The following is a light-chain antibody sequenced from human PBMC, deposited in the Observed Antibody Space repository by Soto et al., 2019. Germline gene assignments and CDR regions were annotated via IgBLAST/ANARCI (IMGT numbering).Light chain of an antibody. CDR3: SSWTSSSTLL. CDR2: EVI. V-gene: IGLV2-14*02. CDR1: SSDVGSYNL. Sequence: QSALTQSASVSGSPGQSITISCTGTSSDVGSYNLVSWYQHHPGKAPKLMIYEVIHRPSGVSNRFSGSKSGNTASLNISGLQAEDEADYYCSSWTSSSTLLFGGGTKVTVL. J-gene: IGLJ2*01.